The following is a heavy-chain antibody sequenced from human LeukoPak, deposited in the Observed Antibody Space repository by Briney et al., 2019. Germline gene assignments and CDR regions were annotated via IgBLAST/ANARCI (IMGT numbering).Heavy chain of an antibody. V-gene: IGHV6-1*01. Sequence: SQTLSLTCAISGDSVSSNTAAWNWIRHSPPRGLQWLGRTYYRSKWYNDYALSVQSRISINPDTSKNQFSLQLNSVTPEDTAVYYCVRGLYSSFDYWGQGTLVTVSS. D-gene: IGHD6-13*01. CDR1: GDSVSSNTAA. CDR3: VRGLYSSFDY. CDR2: TYYRSKWYN. J-gene: IGHJ4*02.